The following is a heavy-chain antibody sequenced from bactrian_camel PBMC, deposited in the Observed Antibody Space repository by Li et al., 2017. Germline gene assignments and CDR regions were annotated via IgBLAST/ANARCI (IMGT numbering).Heavy chain of an antibody. CDR2: INSGSAT. Sequence: VQLVESGGGLVQPGGSLRLSCAGSGFRFSSYYMSWVRQAPGKGLEWVSSINSGSATNYGDSVKGRFTISRDDAKNMLYLQMNSLKTEDTAVYYCATVFRLAYNYWGRGTQVTVS. CDR1: GFRFSSYY. J-gene: IGHJ4*01. D-gene: IGHD4*01. CDR3: ATVFRLAYNY. V-gene: IGHV3S40*01.